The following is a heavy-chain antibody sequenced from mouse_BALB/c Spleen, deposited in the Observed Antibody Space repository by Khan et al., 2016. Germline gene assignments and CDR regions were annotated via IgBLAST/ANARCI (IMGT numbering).Heavy chain of an antibody. CDR3: ARGQLGLPWFAY. D-gene: IGHD3-2*01. V-gene: IGHV1-54*01. CDR1: GYAFTNYL. Sequence: QVQLKQSGAELVRPGTSVKVSCKASGYAFTNYLIEWVKQRPGQGLEWIGVINPGSGGTNYNEKFKGKATLTAAKSSSNAYMQLSSLTSDDSAVYFCARGQLGLPWFAYWGQGTLVTVSA. CDR2: INPGSGGT. J-gene: IGHJ3*01.